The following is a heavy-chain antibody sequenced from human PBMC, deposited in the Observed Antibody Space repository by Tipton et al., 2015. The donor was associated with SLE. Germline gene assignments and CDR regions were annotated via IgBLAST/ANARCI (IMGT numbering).Heavy chain of an antibody. CDR2: INHRGRT. Sequence: TLSLTCAVYGGSFSGYYWNWIRQPPGKELGWIGEINHRGRTNYNPSLESRVTMSGDTSKNQFSLNLTSVTAADTAIYYCAGTIGTAGRYFDLWGRGTLVTVSS. CDR3: AGTIGTAGRYFDL. J-gene: IGHJ2*01. CDR1: GGSFSGYY. V-gene: IGHV4-34*01. D-gene: IGHD1-7*01.